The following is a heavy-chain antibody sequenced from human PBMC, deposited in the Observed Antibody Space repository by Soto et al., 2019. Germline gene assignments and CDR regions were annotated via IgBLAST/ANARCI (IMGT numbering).Heavy chain of an antibody. CDR3: AREMADDYGGGRWYFDL. D-gene: IGHD4-17*01. J-gene: IGHJ2*01. V-gene: IGHV3-30-3*01. CDR2: ISYDGSNK. Sequence: QVQLVESGGGVVQPGRSLRLSCAASGFTFSSYAMHWVRQAPGKGLEWVAVISYDGSNKYYADSVKGRFTISRDNSKNTLYLQMNSLRAEDTAVYYCAREMADDYGGGRWYFDLWGRGTLVTVSS. CDR1: GFTFSSYA.